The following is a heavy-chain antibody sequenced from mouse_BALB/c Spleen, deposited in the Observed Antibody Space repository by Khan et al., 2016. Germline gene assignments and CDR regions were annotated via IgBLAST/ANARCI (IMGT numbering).Heavy chain of an antibody. Sequence: EVQLQESGPDLVKPSQSLSLTCTVTGYSISSGYSWHWIRQFPGNKLEWMGCIRYSGSTNYNPSLKSRISITRDTSKNQFFLQLNSVTSEDTATYYCARDDYDEVYYAIDYWGQGTSVTVSS. CDR3: ARDDYDEVYYAIDY. D-gene: IGHD2-4*01. CDR1: GYSISSGYS. V-gene: IGHV3-1*02. J-gene: IGHJ4*01. CDR2: IRYSGST.